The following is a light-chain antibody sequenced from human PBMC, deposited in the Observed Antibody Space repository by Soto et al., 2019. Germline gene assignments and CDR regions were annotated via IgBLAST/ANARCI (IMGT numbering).Light chain of an antibody. CDR3: QQYGSSLPVWT. V-gene: IGKV3-20*01. J-gene: IGKJ1*01. Sequence: EIVLTQSPGTLSLSPGERATLSCRASQSVSSSYLAWYQQKPGQAPRLLIYGASSRATGIPDRFSGSGSGTDFTLTISRLEPEDFAVYYCQQYGSSLPVWTFGQGTKVEIK. CDR2: GAS. CDR1: QSVSSSY.